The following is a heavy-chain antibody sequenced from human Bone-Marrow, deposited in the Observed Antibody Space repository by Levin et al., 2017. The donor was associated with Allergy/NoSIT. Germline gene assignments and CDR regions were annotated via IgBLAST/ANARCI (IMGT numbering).Heavy chain of an antibody. J-gene: IGHJ4*02. Sequence: SETLSLTCTVSGGSISGYYGSWIRQPPGGGLEWIGYIYYTGSAQYNPSLKSRVAISVDTSRDPFSLELNSVTAADTAVYFCTRLHCSHNCYPGDWSQGILVTVSS. CDR3: TRLHCSHNCYPGD. CDR1: GGSISGYY. CDR2: IYYTGSA. D-gene: IGHD2-15*01. V-gene: IGHV4-59*08.